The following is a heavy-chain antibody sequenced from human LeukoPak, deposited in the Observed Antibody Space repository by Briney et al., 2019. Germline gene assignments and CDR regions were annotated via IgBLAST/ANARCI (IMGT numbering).Heavy chain of an antibody. CDR2: IYPGDSDT. CDR1: GDTFSTHW. Sequence: NHGESLKISCKGSGDTFSTHWIAWVRQKPGRGLEWMGIIYPGDSDTGYSPSFQGQVTISADKSISTAYLQWSSLKASDTAIYYCARHMGYCTSTGCYVHLDYWGQGTLVTVSS. V-gene: IGHV5-51*01. D-gene: IGHD2-2*01. J-gene: IGHJ4*02. CDR3: ARHMGYCTSTGCYVHLDY.